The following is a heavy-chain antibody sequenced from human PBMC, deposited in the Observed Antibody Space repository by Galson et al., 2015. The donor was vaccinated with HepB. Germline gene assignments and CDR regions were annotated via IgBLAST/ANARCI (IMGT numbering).Heavy chain of an antibody. V-gene: IGHV3-7*01. D-gene: IGHD2-21*01. CDR3: ATYSRRFEE. CDR2: IKNLGSGK. CDR1: GFPFGSSW. Sequence: SLRLSCAVSGFPFGSSWMGWVRQAPGKGLEWVAYIKNLGSGKFYVDSVKGRFTISRDNTKKTVYLEMNSLRPDDTAVYYFATYSRRFEEWGQGTLVTVSS. J-gene: IGHJ4*02.